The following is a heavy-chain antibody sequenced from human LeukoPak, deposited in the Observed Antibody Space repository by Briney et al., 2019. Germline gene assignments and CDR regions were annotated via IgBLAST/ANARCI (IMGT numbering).Heavy chain of an antibody. D-gene: IGHD5-24*01. CDR2: IYKNAIT. V-gene: IGHV3-66*03. CDR3: ARDPGGDGYNYFDY. Sequence: GGSLRLSCAASGFTFSSNYMTWVRQAPGKGLEWVSVIYKNAITYYADTVKGRFTISRDNSKNTLYLQMNSLRAEDTAVYYCARDPGGDGYNYFDYWGQGTLVTVSS. J-gene: IGHJ4*02. CDR1: GFTFSSNY.